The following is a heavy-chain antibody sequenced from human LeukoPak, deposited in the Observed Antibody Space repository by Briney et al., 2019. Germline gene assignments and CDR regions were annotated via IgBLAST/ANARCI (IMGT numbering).Heavy chain of an antibody. V-gene: IGHV3-7*01. CDR3: AREDLLTSWVYYFDY. CDR1: GFTFSSYW. D-gene: IGHD1-1*01. Sequence: GGSLRLSCAVSGFTFSSYWMSWVRQAPGKGLEWVANIKQDGSEKYYVDSVKGRFTISRDNAKNSLYLQMNSLRAEDTAVYYCAREDLLTSWVYYFDYWGQGTLVTVSS. J-gene: IGHJ4*02. CDR2: IKQDGSEK.